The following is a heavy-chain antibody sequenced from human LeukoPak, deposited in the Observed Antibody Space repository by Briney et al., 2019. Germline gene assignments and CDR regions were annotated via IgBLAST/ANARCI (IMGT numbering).Heavy chain of an antibody. J-gene: IGHJ4*02. CDR2: ISSSSSYT. CDR1: GFTFSDYY. Sequence: GGSLRLSCAASGFTFSDYYMSWIRQAPGKGLEWVSYISSSSSYTNYADSVKGRFTISRDNAKNSLYLQMNSLSAEDTAVYYCARDFYYYDSSGYYPDYWGQGTLVTVSS. D-gene: IGHD3-22*01. CDR3: ARDFYYYDSSGYYPDY. V-gene: IGHV3-11*05.